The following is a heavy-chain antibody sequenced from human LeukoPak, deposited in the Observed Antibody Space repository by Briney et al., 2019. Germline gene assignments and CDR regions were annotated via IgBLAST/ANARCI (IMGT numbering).Heavy chain of an antibody. Sequence: SETLSLTCTVSGDSISSTSYYWSWIRQPAGKGLEWIGRIYTSGSSDYNPSLKSRVTISVDTSENHFSLKLSSVTAADTAVYYCARGYSGYGTRFDPWGQGTLVTVSS. CDR3: ARGYSGYGTRFDP. V-gene: IGHV4-61*02. D-gene: IGHD5-12*01. CDR1: GDSISSTSYY. CDR2: IYTSGSS. J-gene: IGHJ5*02.